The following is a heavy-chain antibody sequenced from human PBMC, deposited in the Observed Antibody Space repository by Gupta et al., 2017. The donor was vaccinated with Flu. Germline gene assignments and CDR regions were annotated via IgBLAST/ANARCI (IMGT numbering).Heavy chain of an antibody. Sequence: QLQLQESGPGLVKPPETLSPPCTVSGGSISINYYYWGWIRQPPGQGLEWIGSLYYNGATHYNPSLRSRVTISVDTSKNQFSLKLTSVTAADTAVYYCARLRGYSYGYADFWGQGTLVTVSS. V-gene: IGHV4-39*01. CDR2: LYYNGAT. CDR3: ARLRGYSYGYADF. CDR1: GGSISINYYY. J-gene: IGHJ4*02. D-gene: IGHD5-18*01.